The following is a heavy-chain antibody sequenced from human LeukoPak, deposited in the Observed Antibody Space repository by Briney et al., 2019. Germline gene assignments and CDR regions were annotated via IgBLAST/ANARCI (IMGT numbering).Heavy chain of an antibody. Sequence: GGSLRLSCAASGFTFSSYSMNWVRQAPGKGLEWVSSISSSSSYIYYADSVKGRFTISRDNARNSLYLQMNSLRAEDTAVYYCARLFGSPVDAFDIWGQGTMVTVSS. CDR3: ARLFGSPVDAFDI. CDR1: GFTFSSYS. J-gene: IGHJ3*02. D-gene: IGHD1-26*01. V-gene: IGHV3-21*01. CDR2: ISSSSSYI.